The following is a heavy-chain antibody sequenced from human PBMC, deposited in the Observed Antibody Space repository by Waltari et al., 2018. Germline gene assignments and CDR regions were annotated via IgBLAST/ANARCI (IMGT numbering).Heavy chain of an antibody. V-gene: IGHV3-23*01. D-gene: IGHD1-26*01. J-gene: IGHJ4*02. Sequence: EVQLLESGGGLVQPGGSLRLSCAASGFTFSSYAMMGVRQAPGKGLEWVSAISGSGGSTYYADSVKGRFTISRDNSKNTLYLQMNSLRAEDTAVYYCAKGPKWELLPEPYFDYWGQGTLVTVSS. CDR1: GFTFSSYA. CDR2: ISGSGGST. CDR3: AKGPKWELLPEPYFDY.